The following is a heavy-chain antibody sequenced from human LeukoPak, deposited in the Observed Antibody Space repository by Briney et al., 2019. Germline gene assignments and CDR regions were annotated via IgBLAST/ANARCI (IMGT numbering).Heavy chain of an antibody. J-gene: IGHJ4*02. CDR2: ISGSGGST. CDR1: GFTFSSYA. Sequence: GSLRLSCAASGFTFSSYAMNWVRQAPGKGLEWVSAISGSGGSTYYADSVKGRFTISRDNSKNTPYLQMNSLRAEDTAVYYCAKDLWLSPNFDYWGQGTLVTVSS. D-gene: IGHD5-18*01. CDR3: AKDLWLSPNFDY. V-gene: IGHV3-23*01.